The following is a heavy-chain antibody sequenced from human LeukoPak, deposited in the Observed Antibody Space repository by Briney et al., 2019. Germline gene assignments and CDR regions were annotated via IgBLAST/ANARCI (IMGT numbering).Heavy chain of an antibody. D-gene: IGHD1-26*01. V-gene: IGHV1-24*01. J-gene: IGHJ4*02. CDR3: ATAGNFGVGATYFDY. CDR1: GYTFTSYG. CDR2: FDPEDGET. Sequence: ASVKVSCKASGYTFTSYGISWVRQAPGKGLEWMGGFDPEDGETIYAQKFQGRVTMTEDTSTDTAYMELSSLRSEDTAVYYCATAGNFGVGATYFDYWGQGTLVTVSS.